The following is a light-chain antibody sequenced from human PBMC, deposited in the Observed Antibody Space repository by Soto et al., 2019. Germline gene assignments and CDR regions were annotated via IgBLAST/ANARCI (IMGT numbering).Light chain of an antibody. CDR2: EGN. CDR1: SSDVGSYNL. CDR3: CSNAGSSTWV. J-gene: IGLJ3*02. V-gene: IGLV2-23*01. Sequence: QSALTQPASVSGSPGQSITISCTRTSSDVGSYNLVSWYQQHRGKAPKLMVYEGNERPSGVSNRFSGSKSGNTASLTISGRQAEDESDYYCCSNAGSSTWVFGGGTKVAVL.